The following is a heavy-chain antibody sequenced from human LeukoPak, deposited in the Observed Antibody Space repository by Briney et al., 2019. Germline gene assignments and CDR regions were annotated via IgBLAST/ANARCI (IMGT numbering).Heavy chain of an antibody. Sequence: PGGSLLLSCAAAGFTFSSYAMHWVRPAAGKGLGWGAVISYDGSNKYYADSVKGRFTIYRDNSKNTLYLQMNSLRAEDTAVYYCARDIVVVVAATAGGYFDYWGQGTLVTVSS. CDR2: ISYDGSNK. V-gene: IGHV3-30*04. D-gene: IGHD2-15*01. J-gene: IGHJ4*02. CDR1: GFTFSSYA. CDR3: ARDIVVVVAATAGGYFDY.